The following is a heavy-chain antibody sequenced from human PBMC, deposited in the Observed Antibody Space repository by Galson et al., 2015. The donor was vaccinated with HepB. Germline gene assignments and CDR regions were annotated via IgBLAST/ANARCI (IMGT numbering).Heavy chain of an antibody. Sequence: SLRLSCAASGFTFRGSAIRWVRQTSGKGLEWVGGIRSKASNDATAYAASLKGRFAISRDDSKNTAYLHMKSLKTEDTAVYYCTRLGDLSGYSSSWGQGTLVTVSS. CDR3: TRLGDLSGYSSS. V-gene: IGHV3-73*01. D-gene: IGHD6-13*01. J-gene: IGHJ4*02. CDR2: IRSKASNDAT. CDR1: GFTFRGSA.